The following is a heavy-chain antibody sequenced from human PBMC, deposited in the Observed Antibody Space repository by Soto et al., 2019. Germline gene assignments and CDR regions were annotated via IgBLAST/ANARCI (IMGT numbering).Heavy chain of an antibody. CDR2: IVVGSGNT. J-gene: IGHJ4*02. V-gene: IGHV1-58*01. CDR1: GFTFTSSA. D-gene: IGHD3-3*01. CDR3: AATNHYDFWSGYSVNDY. Sequence: GASVKVSCKASGFTFTSSAVQCVRQARGQRLEWIGWIVVGSGNTNYAQKFQERVTITRDMSTSTAYMELSSLRSEDTAVYYCAATNHYDFWSGYSVNDYWGQGTLVTVSS.